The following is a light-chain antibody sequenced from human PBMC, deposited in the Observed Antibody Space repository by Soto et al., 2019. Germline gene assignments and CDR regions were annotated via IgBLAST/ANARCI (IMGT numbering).Light chain of an antibody. Sequence: QPVLTQPPSASGTPGQRVTISCSGSSSNIGSNPVNWYQQLPGTAPKLLIFSNNQRPSGVPDRFSGSKSGTSASLAISGLQSEDEADYYCAAWDDSLNGRVFGGGTKVTVL. J-gene: IGLJ2*01. V-gene: IGLV1-44*01. CDR2: SNN. CDR3: AAWDDSLNGRV. CDR1: SSNIGSNP.